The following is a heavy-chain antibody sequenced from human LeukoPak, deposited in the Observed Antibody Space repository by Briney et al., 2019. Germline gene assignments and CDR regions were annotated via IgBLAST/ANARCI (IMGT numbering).Heavy chain of an antibody. CDR2: IYHSGST. Sequence: PETLSLTCAVSGGSISSSNWWSWVRQPPGKGLEWIGEIYHSGSTNYNPSLKSRVTISVDKSKNQFSLKLCSVTAADTAVYYCARYCSSTSCPTDAFDIWGQGTMVTVSS. D-gene: IGHD2-2*01. CDR1: GGSISSSNW. CDR3: ARYCSSTSCPTDAFDI. V-gene: IGHV4-4*03. J-gene: IGHJ3*02.